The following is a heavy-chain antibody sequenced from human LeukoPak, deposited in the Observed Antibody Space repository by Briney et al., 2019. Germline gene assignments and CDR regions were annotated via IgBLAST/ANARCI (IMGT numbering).Heavy chain of an antibody. CDR3: ARGDYGDYEAHYYYYMDV. CDR2: IYPGDSDT. Sequence: GESLKISCKGSGYSFTSYWIGWVRQMPGKGLEWMGIIYPGDSDTRYSPPFQGQVTISADKSISTAYLQWSSLKASDTAMYYCARGDYGDYEAHYYYYMDVWGKGTTVTVSS. J-gene: IGHJ6*03. CDR1: GYSFTSYW. V-gene: IGHV5-51*01. D-gene: IGHD4-17*01.